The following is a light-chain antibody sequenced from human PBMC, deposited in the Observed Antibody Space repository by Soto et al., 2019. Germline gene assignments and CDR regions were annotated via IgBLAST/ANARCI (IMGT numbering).Light chain of an antibody. Sequence: EIVLTQSPATLYLSPGERATLSCRASQSVSSYLAWYQQKPGQAPRLLIYDASNRATGIPARFSGSGSGTDFTLTIRSLETEDFAGYYCQQRSNWPPVFGGETKVEIK. CDR2: DAS. CDR1: QSVSSY. V-gene: IGKV3-11*01. J-gene: IGKJ4*01. CDR3: QQRSNWPPV.